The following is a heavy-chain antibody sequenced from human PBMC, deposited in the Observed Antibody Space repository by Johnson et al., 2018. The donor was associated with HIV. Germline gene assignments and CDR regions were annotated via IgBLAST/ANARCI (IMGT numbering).Heavy chain of an antibody. CDR3: STGFSICAFDI. V-gene: IGHV3-15*05. Sequence: VQLVESGGGLVKPGGSLRLSFAASGFTFTNAWMTWVRQAPGKGLEWVGRIKSKTDGGTTDYAAPVKGKFSISRDDSKNTLYLQMNSLKTEDTAVYYCSTGFSICAFDIWGQGTMVTVSS. J-gene: IGHJ3*02. D-gene: IGHD6-13*01. CDR2: IKSKTDGGTT. CDR1: GFTFTNAW.